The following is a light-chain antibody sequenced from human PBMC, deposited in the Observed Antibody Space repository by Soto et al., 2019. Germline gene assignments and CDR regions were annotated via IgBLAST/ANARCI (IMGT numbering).Light chain of an antibody. J-gene: IGLJ1*01. CDR1: RSDIGSYNY. CDR3: ISYTGSSTSYV. Sequence: QSVLTQPASVSGSPGQSITISCSGTRSDIGSYNYVAWYQQFPGKTPKILIYGVSNRPSGVSSRFSGSKSGYTASLTISGLQAEDEADYYCISYTGSSTSYVFGSGTKVTVL. CDR2: GVS. V-gene: IGLV2-14*01.